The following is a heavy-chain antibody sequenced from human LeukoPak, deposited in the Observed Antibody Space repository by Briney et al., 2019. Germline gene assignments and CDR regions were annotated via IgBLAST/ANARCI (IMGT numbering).Heavy chain of an antibody. J-gene: IGHJ5*02. CDR3: ARLRLGAMVTFS. CDR1: GFTFSSYE. Sequence: GGSLRLSCAASGFTFSSYEMNWVRQAPGKGLEWVSYISSSGSTIYYADSVKGRFTISRDNAKNSLYLQMNSLRAEDTAVYYCARLRLGAMVTFSWGQGTLVTVSS. V-gene: IGHV3-48*03. D-gene: IGHD4/OR15-4a*01. CDR2: ISSSGSTI.